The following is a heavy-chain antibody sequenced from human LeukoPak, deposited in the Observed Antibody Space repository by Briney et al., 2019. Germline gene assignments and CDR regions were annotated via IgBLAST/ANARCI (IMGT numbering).Heavy chain of an antibody. CDR3: ARALHNWNDQGSDH. CDR1: GYTFTGYY. V-gene: IGHV1-2*02. Sequence: ASVKVSCKTSGYTFTGYYMHWLRQAPGQGPEWMGWLNPNTGETKFARKFQGRVTMSRDTSIHTAYMELNRLTSDDTAVYYCARALHNWNDQGSDHWGQGTLVTVSS. D-gene: IGHD1-1*01. CDR2: LNPNTGET. J-gene: IGHJ4*02.